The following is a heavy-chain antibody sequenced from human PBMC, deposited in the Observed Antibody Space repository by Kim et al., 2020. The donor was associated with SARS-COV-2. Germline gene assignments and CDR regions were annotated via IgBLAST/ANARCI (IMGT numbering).Heavy chain of an antibody. V-gene: IGHV4-59*13. CDR3: ARLPGYVSSTSCYTGWFDP. CDR2: IYYSGNT. CDR1: GDSISSYY. D-gene: IGHD2-2*02. Sequence: SETLSLTCTVSGDSISSYYWSWIRQPPGKGLEWIGYIYYSGNTNYNPSLKSRVTISVDTSKNQFSLKLSSVTAADTAVYYCARLPGYVSSTSCYTGWFDP. J-gene: IGHJ5*02.